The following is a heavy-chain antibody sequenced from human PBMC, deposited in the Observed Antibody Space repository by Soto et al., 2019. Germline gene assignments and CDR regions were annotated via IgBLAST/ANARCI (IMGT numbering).Heavy chain of an antibody. Sequence: QVQXXXSXAXVXXPGXSVKVSCKASGYTFTSYGISWVRQAPGQGLEWMGWISTYNGDTKYAQRLQGRVTMTTDTSTSTAYMELRNLRSDDTAVYYCARGGGNSLSYFEYWGQATLVTVSS. V-gene: IGHV1-18*01. CDR1: GYTFTSYG. J-gene: IGHJ4*02. D-gene: IGHD2-21*02. CDR3: ARGGGNSLSYFEY. CDR2: ISTYNGDT.